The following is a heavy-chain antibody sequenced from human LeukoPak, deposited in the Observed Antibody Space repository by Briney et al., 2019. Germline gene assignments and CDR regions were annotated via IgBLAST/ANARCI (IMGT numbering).Heavy chain of an antibody. D-gene: IGHD1-14*01. J-gene: IGHJ6*03. V-gene: IGHV4-59*01. CDR3: ARTPAEWVAGDYYYMDV. CDR1: GGSISSYY. CDR2: IYYSGST. Sequence: PSETLSLTCTVSGGSISSYYWSWIRQPPGKGLEWIGYIYYSGSTNYNPSLKSRVTISVDTSKIQFPLKLGSVTAADTAVYYCARTPAEWVAGDYYYMDVWGKGTTVTVSS.